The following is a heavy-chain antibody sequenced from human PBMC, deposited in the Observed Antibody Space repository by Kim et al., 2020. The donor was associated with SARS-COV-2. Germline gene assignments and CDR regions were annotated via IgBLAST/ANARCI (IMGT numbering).Heavy chain of an antibody. CDR1: GFTFSAYS. V-gene: IGHV3-21*01. D-gene: IGHD3-3*01. Sequence: GGSLRLSCATSGFTFSAYSVAWVRQAPGKGLEWVSSINHLGTSFYAESVRGRLAISRDNNKHSLSLQMNSLRAQDTAVYYCARARFGYYDEYFQSWGQGT. CDR3: ARARFGYYDEYFQS. J-gene: IGHJ1*01. CDR2: INHLGTS.